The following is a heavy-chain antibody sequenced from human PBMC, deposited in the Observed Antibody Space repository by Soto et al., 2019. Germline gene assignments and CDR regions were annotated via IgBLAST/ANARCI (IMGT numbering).Heavy chain of an antibody. Sequence: SETLSLTCSVYGGSFSGYYWSWIRQPPGKGLEWIGEINHSGSTNYNPSLKSRVTISVDTSKNQFSLKLSSVTAADTAVYYCARGPDSSGNNWFDPWGQGTLVTVSS. CDR3: ARGPDSSGNNWFDP. J-gene: IGHJ5*02. D-gene: IGHD3-22*01. CDR2: INHSGST. CDR1: GGSFSGYY. V-gene: IGHV4-34*01.